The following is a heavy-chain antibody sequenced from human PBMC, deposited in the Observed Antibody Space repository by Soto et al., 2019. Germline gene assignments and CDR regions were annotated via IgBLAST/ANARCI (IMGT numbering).Heavy chain of an antibody. CDR1: GFTFRNYD. CDR3: ARGYCSSTSCSYFYHGMDV. CDR2: IGTAGDT. J-gene: IGHJ6*02. Sequence: GGSLRLSCAASGFTFRNYDIHWVRQGTGVGLEGVSAIGTAGDTYYGGFVKGRFTMSRDDAKNSCYLQMNSLRAEDTAVYYCARGYCSSTSCSYFYHGMDVWGQGTTVTVSS. D-gene: IGHD2-2*01. V-gene: IGHV3-13*01.